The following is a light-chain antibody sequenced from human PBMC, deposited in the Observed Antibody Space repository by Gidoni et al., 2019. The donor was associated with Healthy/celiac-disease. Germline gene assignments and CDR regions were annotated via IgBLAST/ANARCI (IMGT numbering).Light chain of an antibody. CDR3: LQYNNWPRS. CDR2: GAS. J-gene: IGKJ2*03. CDR1: QSVSSN. V-gene: IGKV3D-15*01. Sequence: EIVMTQSPATLSVSPGERATLSCMASQSVSSNLAWSQQKPGQAPSLLIYGASTRATGFPARFSGSGSGTEFTLTISSLQSEDFAVYYCLQYNNWPRSFGQGTKLEIK.